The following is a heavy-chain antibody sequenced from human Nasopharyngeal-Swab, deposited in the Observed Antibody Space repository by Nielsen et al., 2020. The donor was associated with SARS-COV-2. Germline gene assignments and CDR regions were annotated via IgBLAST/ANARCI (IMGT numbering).Heavy chain of an antibody. CDR3: ARSSCGSVADAFDI. J-gene: IGHJ3*02. Sequence: SVKVSCKASGGTFSSYAISWVRQAPGQGLEWMGGIIPIFGTANYAQKFQGRVTITADKSTSTAYMELSSLRSEDTAVYYCARSSCGSVADAFDIWGQGTMVTVSS. CDR1: GGTFSSYA. CDR2: IIPIFGTA. D-gene: IGHD3-10*01. V-gene: IGHV1-69*06.